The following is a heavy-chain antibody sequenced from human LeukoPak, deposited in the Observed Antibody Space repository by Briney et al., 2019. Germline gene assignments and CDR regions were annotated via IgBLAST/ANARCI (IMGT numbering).Heavy chain of an antibody. CDR2: IYHSGST. CDR3: AGLSYRGGGFDY. CDR1: GYSISSGYY. Sequence: SETLSLTCAVSGYSISSGYYWGWIRQPPGKGLEWIGSIYHSGSTYYNPSLKSRVTISVDTSKNQFSLKLSSVTAADTAVYYCAGLSYRGGGFDYWGQGTLVTVSS. V-gene: IGHV4-38-2*01. J-gene: IGHJ4*02. D-gene: IGHD3-16*01.